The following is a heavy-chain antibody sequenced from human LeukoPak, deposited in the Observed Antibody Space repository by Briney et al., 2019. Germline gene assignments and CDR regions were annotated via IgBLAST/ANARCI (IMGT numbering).Heavy chain of an antibody. Sequence: PGGSLRLSCAVSGITLSNYGMSWVRQAPGKGLEWVAGISDSGGSTNYADSVKGRFIISRDTSKNTVYLQMNSLRVEDTAVYFCAKRGIVIRAVIIIGFHKEAYYFDYWGQGILVTVSS. CDR3: AKRGIVIRAVIIIGFHKEAYYFDY. V-gene: IGHV3-23*01. CDR1: GITLSNYG. D-gene: IGHD3-10*01. CDR2: ISDSGGST. J-gene: IGHJ4*02.